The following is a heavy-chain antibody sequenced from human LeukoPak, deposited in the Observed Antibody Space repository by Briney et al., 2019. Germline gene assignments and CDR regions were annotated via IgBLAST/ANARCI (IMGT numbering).Heavy chain of an antibody. CDR1: GFTFSGYT. CDR2: ISRGSNVI. Sequence: PGGSLRLSCAASGFTFSGYTMNWVRQIPGGGLEWVSSISRGSNVIYYAESVKGRFTISRDNAKNSLYLQMNSLGVEDTAVYYCARDKGCTNGVCYTGDWGQGTLVTVSS. CDR3: ARDKGCTNGVCYTGD. V-gene: IGHV3-21*01. D-gene: IGHD2-8*01. J-gene: IGHJ4*02.